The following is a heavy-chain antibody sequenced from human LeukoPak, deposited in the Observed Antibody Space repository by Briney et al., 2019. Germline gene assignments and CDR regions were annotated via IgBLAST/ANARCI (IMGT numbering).Heavy chain of an antibody. CDR3: ARVDAFDL. J-gene: IGHJ3*01. Sequence: GGSLRLSCAASGFAFSSYDMNWVRQAPEKGLEWVSYISSSSSYIYYADSVKGRFTISRDNAKNSLYLQMNSLRAEDTAVYYCARVDAFDLWGQGTMVTVSS. CDR2: ISSSSSYI. V-gene: IGHV3-21*01. CDR1: GFAFSSYD.